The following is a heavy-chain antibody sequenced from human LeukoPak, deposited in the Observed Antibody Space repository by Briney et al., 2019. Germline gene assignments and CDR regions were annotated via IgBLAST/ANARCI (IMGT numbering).Heavy chain of an antibody. CDR2: ISGTGSRI. V-gene: IGHV3-23*01. CDR3: AKDLDDILSGYWGMDA. D-gene: IGHD3-9*01. CDR1: GFTFDNYA. J-gene: IGHJ6*02. Sequence: PGGSLRLSCAASGFTFDNYAMNWVRQAPGKGLEWVSTISGTGSRIYYADSVKGRFIISRDNSKNTFYLQMNSLRAEDTALYHCAKDLDDILSGYWGMDAWGQGTTVTVSS.